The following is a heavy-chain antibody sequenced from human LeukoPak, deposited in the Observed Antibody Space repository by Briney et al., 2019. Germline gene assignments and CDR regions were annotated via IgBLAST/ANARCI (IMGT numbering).Heavy chain of an antibody. J-gene: IGHJ4*02. D-gene: IGHD3-10*01. CDR1: GGSFSGYY. V-gene: IGHV4-59*01. CDR3: ARATYGSGSYYTLDY. CDR2: IYYSGST. Sequence: PSETLSLTCAVYGGSFSGYYWSWIRQPPGKGLELIGYIYYSGSTNYNPSLKSRVTISVDTSKNQFSLKLSSVTAADTAVYYCARATYGSGSYYTLDYWGQGTLVTVSS.